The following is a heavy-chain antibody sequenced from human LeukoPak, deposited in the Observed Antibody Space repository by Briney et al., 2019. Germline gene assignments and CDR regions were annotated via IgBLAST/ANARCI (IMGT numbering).Heavy chain of an antibody. CDR3: ARAGDYDSSGYYFYYYYGMDV. D-gene: IGHD3-22*01. V-gene: IGHV3-11*01. Sequence: PGGSLRLSCAASGFTFSDYYMSWIRQAPGKGLEWVSYISSSGSTIYYADSVKGRFTISRDNAKNSLYLQMNSLRAEDTAVYYCARAGDYDSSGYYFYYYYGMDVWGQGTTVTVSS. J-gene: IGHJ6*02. CDR2: ISSSGSTI. CDR1: GFTFSDYY.